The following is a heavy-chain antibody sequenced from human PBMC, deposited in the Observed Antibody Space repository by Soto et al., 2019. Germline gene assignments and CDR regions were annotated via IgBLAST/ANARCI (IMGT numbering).Heavy chain of an antibody. D-gene: IGHD3-9*01. V-gene: IGHV3-73*02. CDR2: IRSKANSYAT. J-gene: IGHJ6*02. CDR1: GFTFSGSA. Sequence: EVQLVESGGGLVQPGGSLKLSCAASGFTFSGSAMHWVRQASGKGLEWVGRIRSKANSYATAYAASVKGRFTTSRDDSKNPADLQMNSLKTEDTAVYYCTRIDYDTLTGYYDGAYYYYDMDVWGQGTTVTVSS. CDR3: TRIDYDTLTGYYDGAYYYYDMDV.